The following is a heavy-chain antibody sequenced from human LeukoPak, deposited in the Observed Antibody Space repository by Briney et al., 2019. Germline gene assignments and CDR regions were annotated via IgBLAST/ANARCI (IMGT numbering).Heavy chain of an antibody. CDR1: GLTFSSYA. D-gene: IGHD3-3*01. CDR3: AKVFDFWSGYHQYYFDY. J-gene: IGHJ4*02. Sequence: PGGSLRLSCAASGLTFSSYAMSWVHQAPGKGLEWVSAISGSGGGTYYADSVKGRFTISRDNSKNTLYLQMNSLRAEDTAVYYCAKVFDFWSGYHQYYFDYWGQGTLVTVSS. CDR2: ISGSGGGT. V-gene: IGHV3-23*01.